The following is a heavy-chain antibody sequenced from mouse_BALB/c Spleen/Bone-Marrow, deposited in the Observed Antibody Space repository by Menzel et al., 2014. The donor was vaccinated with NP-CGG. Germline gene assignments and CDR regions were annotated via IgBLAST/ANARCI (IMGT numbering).Heavy chain of an antibody. V-gene: IGHV1-69*02. J-gene: IGHJ4*01. D-gene: IGHD2-2*01. CDR3: ARALGDGYDDAMDY. Sequence: QVQLQQSGAELVKPGAPVKLSCKASGYTFTSYWMNWVKQRPGRGLEWIGRIDPSDSETHYNQKFKDKATLTVDKSSSTAYSQVSSLTSEDAAVYHCARALGDGYDDAMDYWGQGTSVTVTS. CDR1: GYTFTSYW. CDR2: IDPSDSET.